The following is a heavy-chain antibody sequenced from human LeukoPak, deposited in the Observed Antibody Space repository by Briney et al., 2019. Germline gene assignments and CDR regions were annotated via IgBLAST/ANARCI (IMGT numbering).Heavy chain of an antibody. Sequence: PGGSLRLSCAAAGFIFDDYDISWVRQAPGKGLEWVSHINWNGNTIGYADSVKGRFTISRDNAKNSLYLQMNSLRAEDTAVYYCARGTTTLDYWGQGTLVTVSS. CDR3: ARGTTTLDY. V-gene: IGHV3-20*04. CDR1: GFIFDDYD. D-gene: IGHD1-1*01. CDR2: INWNGNTI. J-gene: IGHJ4*02.